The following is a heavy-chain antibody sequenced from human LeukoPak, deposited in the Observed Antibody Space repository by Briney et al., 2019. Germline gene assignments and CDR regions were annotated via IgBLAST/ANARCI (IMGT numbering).Heavy chain of an antibody. CDR3: TGFETSGPDAFDI. V-gene: IGHV3-15*01. CDR2: IKTKTDGVTT. CDR1: GFTFSKAW. Sequence: GGSLRLSCAASGFTFSKAWMSWVRQAPGKGLEWVGRIKTKTDGVTTDYAAPVKCRFTISRDDSKNTVYLQVTSLKIEDTAVYFCTGFETSGPDAFDIWGRGTMVTVSS. J-gene: IGHJ3*02. D-gene: IGHD5-12*01.